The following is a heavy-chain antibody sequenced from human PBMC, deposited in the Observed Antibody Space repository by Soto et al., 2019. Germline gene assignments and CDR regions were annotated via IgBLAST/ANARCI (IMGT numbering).Heavy chain of an antibody. CDR1: GFTFSGYT. Sequence: QVQLVESGGGVVQPGRSLRLSCAASGFTFSGYTMHWVRQAPGKGLKWVAVISNDGSREYYADSVKGRFTISRDNSKNTLYLHMNSLKTEDPAVYYCTREKTRHWNYFDFWGQGTLVTVSS. D-gene: IGHD1-1*01. J-gene: IGHJ4*02. V-gene: IGHV3-30*01. CDR2: ISNDGSRE. CDR3: TREKTRHWNYFDF.